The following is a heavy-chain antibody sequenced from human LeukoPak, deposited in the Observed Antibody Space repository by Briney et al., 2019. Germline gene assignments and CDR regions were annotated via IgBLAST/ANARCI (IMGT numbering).Heavy chain of an antibody. CDR1: GYTFTSYG. Sequence: ASVKVSCKASGYTFTSYGISWVRQAPGQGLEWMGWISAYNGNTNYAQKLQGRVTMTTDTSTSTAYMELRSLRSDDTAVYYCASDKARKWYYYDSSGSNWFDPWGQGTLVTVSS. J-gene: IGHJ5*02. V-gene: IGHV1-18*01. CDR3: ASDKARKWYYYDSSGSNWFDP. CDR2: ISAYNGNT. D-gene: IGHD3-22*01.